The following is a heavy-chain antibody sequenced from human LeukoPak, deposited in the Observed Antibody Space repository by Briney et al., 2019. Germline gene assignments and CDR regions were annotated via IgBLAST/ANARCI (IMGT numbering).Heavy chain of an antibody. Sequence: GGSLRLSCAASGFTFSSYAMSWVRQAPGKGLEWVSAISGGGSTYYADSVKGRFTISRDNSKNTLYLQMNSLRAEDTAVYYCAEGKYSSGWYFDYWGQGTLVTVSS. CDR2: ISGGGST. CDR1: GFTFSSYA. CDR3: AEGKYSSGWYFDY. V-gene: IGHV3-23*01. J-gene: IGHJ4*02. D-gene: IGHD6-19*01.